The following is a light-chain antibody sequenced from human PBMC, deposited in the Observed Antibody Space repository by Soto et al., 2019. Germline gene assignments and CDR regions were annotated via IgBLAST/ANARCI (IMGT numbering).Light chain of an antibody. V-gene: IGLV1-40*01. CDR2: ANT. Sequence: QSVLTQPPSVSGAPGQRVTISCTGSSSNIGPTYDVHWYQQLPGTAPKLLIYANTNRPSGVPDRFSGSKSGTSASLAITGLQAEDEADYYCQSYDRSLSGYVFGTGTKVTVL. CDR3: QSYDRSLSGYV. CDR1: SSNIGPTYD. J-gene: IGLJ1*01.